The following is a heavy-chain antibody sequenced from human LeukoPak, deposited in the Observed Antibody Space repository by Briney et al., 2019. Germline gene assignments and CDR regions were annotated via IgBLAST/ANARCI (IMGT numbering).Heavy chain of an antibody. CDR3: AKDGVAARLGGDY. CDR1: GFTFSSYG. Sequence: YPGGSLRLSCAASGFTFSSYGMHWVRQAPGKGLEWVAFIRYDGSNKYYADSVKGRFTISRDNSKNTLYLQMNSLRAEDTAVYYCAKDGVAARLGGDYWGQGTLVTVSS. J-gene: IGHJ4*02. D-gene: IGHD6-6*01. V-gene: IGHV3-30*02. CDR2: IRYDGSNK.